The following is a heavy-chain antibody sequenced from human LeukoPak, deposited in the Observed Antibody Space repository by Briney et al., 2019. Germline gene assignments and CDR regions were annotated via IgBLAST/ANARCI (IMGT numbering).Heavy chain of an antibody. CDR1: GGTFSSYA. Sequence: ASVRVSCKASGGTFSSYAISWVRQAPGQGPEWMGGIIPIFGTANYAQKFQGRVTITAEESTSTAYMELSSLRSEDTAVYYCARDGPGSPSGSYYMFDYWGQGTLVTVSS. CDR2: IIPIFGTA. D-gene: IGHD1-26*01. CDR3: ARDGPGSPSGSYYMFDY. V-gene: IGHV1-69*13. J-gene: IGHJ4*02.